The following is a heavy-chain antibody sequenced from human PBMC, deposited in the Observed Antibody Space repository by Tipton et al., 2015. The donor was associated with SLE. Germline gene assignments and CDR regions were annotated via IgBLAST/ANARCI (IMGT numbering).Heavy chain of an antibody. V-gene: IGHV4-4*08. Sequence: TLSLTCAVYGGSFNDYYWSWIRQPPGKGLEWIGYIYHTGSTTYNPSLKSRVSMSVDTSKNQFSLSLSSVTAADTAVYYCTRGGFDWGFPYFDFWGQGALVTISS. J-gene: IGHJ4*02. CDR1: GGSFNDYY. D-gene: IGHD3-9*01. CDR2: IYHTGST. CDR3: TRGGFDWGFPYFDF.